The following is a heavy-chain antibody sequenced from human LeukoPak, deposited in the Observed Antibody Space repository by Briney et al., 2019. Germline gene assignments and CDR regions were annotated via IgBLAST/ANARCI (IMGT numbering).Heavy chain of an antibody. CDR3: ARGAPIRVAVAATFDP. CDR2: INAGNGNT. V-gene: IGHV1-3*01. J-gene: IGHJ5*02. Sequence: ASVKVSCKASGYTFSSYALHWVRQAPGQRLEWMGWINAGNGNTKYSQKFQDRVTITRDTSASTAYMELSNLRSEDTAVYYCARGAPIRVAVAATFDPWGQGTLVTVPS. CDR1: GYTFSSYA. D-gene: IGHD6-19*01.